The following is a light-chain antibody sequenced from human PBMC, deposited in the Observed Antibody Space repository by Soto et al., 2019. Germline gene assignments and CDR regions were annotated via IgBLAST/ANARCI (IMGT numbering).Light chain of an antibody. V-gene: IGLV2-23*01. CDR1: SSGVGSYNL. CDR3: CSYAGSSTVV. J-gene: IGLJ2*01. Sequence: QSALTQPASVSGSPGQSITISCTGTSSGVGSYNLVSWYQQHPGKAPKLMIYEGSKRPSGVSNRFSGSKSGNTASLTNSGLQAEDEADYYCCSYAGSSTVVFGGGTKLTVL. CDR2: EGS.